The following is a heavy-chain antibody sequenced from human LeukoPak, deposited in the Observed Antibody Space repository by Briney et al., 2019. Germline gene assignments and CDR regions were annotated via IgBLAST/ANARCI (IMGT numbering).Heavy chain of an antibody. V-gene: IGHV6-1*01. D-gene: IGHD1-26*01. CDR3: ARARSGKWELLRDAFDI. Sequence: SQTLSLTCAISGDSVSNNRAAWNWTRQSPSRGLEWLGRTYYRSKWYNDYPVSVKSRITINPDTSKSQFSLQLNSVTPEDTAVYYCARARSGKWELLRDAFDIWGQGTMVTVSS. CDR2: TYYRSKWYN. CDR1: GDSVSNNRAA. J-gene: IGHJ3*02.